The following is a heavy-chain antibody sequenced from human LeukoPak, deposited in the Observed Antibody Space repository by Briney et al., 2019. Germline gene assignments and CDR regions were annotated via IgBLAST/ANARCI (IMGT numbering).Heavy chain of an antibody. CDR3: ARSLSTDY. CDR2: TNPNTGDT. J-gene: IGHJ4*02. V-gene: IGHV1-2*02. CDR1: GYSFKAYY. Sequence: ASVKVSCKASGYSFKAYYMHWVRQAPGQGLEWMGWTNPNTGDTNFAQKFQGRVTMTRDTSISTAYMELRRLTSDDTAIYYCARSLSTDYWGQGTLVAVSS.